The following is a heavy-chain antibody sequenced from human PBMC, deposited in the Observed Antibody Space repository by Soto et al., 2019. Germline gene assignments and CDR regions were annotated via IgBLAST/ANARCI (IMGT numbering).Heavy chain of an antibody. CDR3: VRDWSTFWGMDV. J-gene: IGHJ6*02. V-gene: IGHV3-7*01. CDR1: GFTFSTYW. Sequence: GGSLRLSCAASGFTFSTYWMNFFLHAPWNGLEWVANIKQDGSEKYYVDSVKGRFAISRDNAKDSLFLQMNNLRAEDTAVYYCVRDWSTFWGMDVWGQGTTVTVSS. CDR2: IKQDGSEK.